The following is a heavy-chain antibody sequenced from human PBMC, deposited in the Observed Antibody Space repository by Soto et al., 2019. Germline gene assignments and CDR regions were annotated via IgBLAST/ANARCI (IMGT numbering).Heavy chain of an antibody. Sequence: SETLSLTCTVSGGSISSYYWSWIRQPPGKGLEWIGYIYYSGSTNYNPSLKSRVTISVDTSKNQFSLKLSSVTAADTAVYYCAREHGDYSYFDYWGQGTLVTVSS. CDR2: IYYSGST. CDR3: AREHGDYSYFDY. V-gene: IGHV4-59*01. J-gene: IGHJ4*02. D-gene: IGHD4-17*01. CDR1: GGSISSYY.